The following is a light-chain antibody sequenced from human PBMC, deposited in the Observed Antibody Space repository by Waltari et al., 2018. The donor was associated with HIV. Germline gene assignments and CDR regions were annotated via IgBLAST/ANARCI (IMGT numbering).Light chain of an antibody. V-gene: IGLV1-47*01. CDR3: AAWDDSLSGLV. J-gene: IGLJ3*02. CDR1: SSNIGSNY. CDR2: RNN. Sequence: QSVLTQPPSASGTPGQRVTISCSGSSSNIGSNYAYWYQQLPGTAPKLLIYRNNQRPSGVPDRLSGSKSGTSASLAISGLRSEDEADYYCAAWDDSLSGLVFGGGTKLTVL.